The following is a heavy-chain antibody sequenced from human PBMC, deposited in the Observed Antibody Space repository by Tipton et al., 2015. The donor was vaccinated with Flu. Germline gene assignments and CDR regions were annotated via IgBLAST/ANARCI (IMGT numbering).Heavy chain of an antibody. CDR2: IYPSGNT. V-gene: IGHV4-4*07. D-gene: IGHD3-16*01. Sequence: LRLSCSVSGASISTSYWSWIRQPAGKGLEWIGRIYPSGNTNYYPSLKSRVSISVDTSTNQFSLRLRSVTAADTAVYYCARHSRTRPFALWGQGSLVTVSS. CDR1: GASISTSY. J-gene: IGHJ4*02. CDR3: ARHSRTRPFAL.